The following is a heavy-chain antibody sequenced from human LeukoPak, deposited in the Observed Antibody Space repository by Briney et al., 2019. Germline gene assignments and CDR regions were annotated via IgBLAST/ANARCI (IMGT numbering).Heavy chain of an antibody. D-gene: IGHD3-10*01. CDR2: IRYDGSNE. CDR3: AKDGDYYGSGSYFDY. Sequence: GGSLRLSCAASGFTFSSYGMHWVRQAPGKGLEWVAFIRYDGSNEYYADSVKGRFTISRDNSKNTLYLQMNSLRAEDTAVYYCAKDGDYYGSGSYFDYWGQGTLVTVSS. CDR1: GFTFSSYG. V-gene: IGHV3-30*02. J-gene: IGHJ4*02.